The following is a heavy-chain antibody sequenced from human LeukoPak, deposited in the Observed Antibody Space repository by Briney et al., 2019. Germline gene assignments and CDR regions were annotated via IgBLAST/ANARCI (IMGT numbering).Heavy chain of an antibody. CDR3: ARDPSTGWKDFDD. Sequence: GESLKISFYASGSHFANYWIAWVRPMPGRGPAWAGIIYPGDSDTAYGPSFRGQVTISVDTPISTVYLQFKSLNTSDTAMYYCARDPSTGWKDFDDCGQGTLVTVSS. V-gene: IGHV5-51*04. J-gene: IGHJ4*02. CDR2: IYPGDSDT. D-gene: IGHD2-8*02. CDR1: GSHFANYW.